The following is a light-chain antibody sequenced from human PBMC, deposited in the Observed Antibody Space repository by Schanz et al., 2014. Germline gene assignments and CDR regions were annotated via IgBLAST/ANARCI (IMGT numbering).Light chain of an antibody. Sequence: EIVLTQSPGTLSMSPGERATLSCRASQTISSSYLAWYQQKAGQAPRLLIYGASSRATGIPDRFSGSGSGKDFTLTISRLEPEDFAVYYCQQYVSSVSYTFGQGPKLEIK. CDR3: QQYVSSVSYT. CDR1: QTISSSY. V-gene: IGKV3-20*01. J-gene: IGKJ2*01. CDR2: GAS.